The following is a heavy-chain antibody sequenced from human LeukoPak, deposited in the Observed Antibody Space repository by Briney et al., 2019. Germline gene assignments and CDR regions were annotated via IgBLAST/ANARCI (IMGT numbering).Heavy chain of an antibody. CDR1: GFTFSSYA. D-gene: IGHD6-13*01. CDR2: ISGSGGST. J-gene: IGHJ4*02. V-gene: IGHV3-23*01. Sequence: GGSLRLSCAASGFTFSSYAMSWVRQAPGKGLEWVSAISGSGGSTYYADSVKGRFTISRDNSKNTLYLQMNGLRAEDTAVYYCAKVHTRGYSGYFDYWGQGTLVTVSS. CDR3: AKVHTRGYSGYFDY.